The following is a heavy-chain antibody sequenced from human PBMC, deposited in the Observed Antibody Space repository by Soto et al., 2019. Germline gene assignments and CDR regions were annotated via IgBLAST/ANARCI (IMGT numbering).Heavy chain of an antibody. Sequence: QVQLVESGGGVVQPGRSLRLSCAASGFTFSTYAMHWVRQAPGKGLEWVAVISYDGTNKYYADSVRGRFTISRDNSKNTLFLQMXSLXAEXXXVYYCAKDGGGYNYGYVMLDKYYYGMDVWGQGTTVTVSS. CDR1: GFTFSTYA. D-gene: IGHD5-18*01. V-gene: IGHV3-30-3*01. CDR2: ISYDGTNK. CDR3: AKDGGGYNYGYVMLDKYYYGMDV. J-gene: IGHJ6*02.